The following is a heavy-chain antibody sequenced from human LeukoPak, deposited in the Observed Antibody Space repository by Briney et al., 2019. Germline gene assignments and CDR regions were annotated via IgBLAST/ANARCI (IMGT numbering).Heavy chain of an antibody. J-gene: IGHJ4*02. D-gene: IGHD6-25*01. CDR1: GPTFTSYH. V-gene: IGHV1-46*01. CDR3: VTSNNDIAAPDY. Sequence: ASVKVSCKASGPTFTSYHMHWVRQAPGQGLEWMGIINPSGGSTSYAQKFQGRVTMTRDTSTSTVYMELSSLRSEDTAVYYCVTSNNDIAAPDYWGQGTLVTVSS. CDR2: INPSGGST.